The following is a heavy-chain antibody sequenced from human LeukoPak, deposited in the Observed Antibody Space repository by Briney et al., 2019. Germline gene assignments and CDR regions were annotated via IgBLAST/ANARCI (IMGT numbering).Heavy chain of an antibody. V-gene: IGHV3-53*01. D-gene: IGHD5-24*01. CDR1: GFTVSNSY. J-gene: IGHJ3*02. Sequence: GGSLRLSCAASGFTVSNSYMSWVRQAPGKGLEFASIIYTGGSTHYVDSVKGRFSISRDNSKNTLYLQMNSLRVEDTAVYYCVKAQLQGAFDIWGQGTMVTVS. CDR3: VKAQLQGAFDI. CDR2: IYTGGST.